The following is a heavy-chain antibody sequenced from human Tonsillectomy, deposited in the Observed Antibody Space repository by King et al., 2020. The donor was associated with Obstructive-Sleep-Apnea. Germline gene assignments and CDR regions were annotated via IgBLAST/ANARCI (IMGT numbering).Heavy chain of an antibody. J-gene: IGHJ4*02. CDR2: INPNSGGT. CDR3: ASVLVSGYDHIDY. CDR1: GYTFTGYY. D-gene: IGHD5-12*01. V-gene: IGHV1-2*04. Sequence: QLVQSGAEVKKPGASVKVSCKASGYTFTGYYMHWVRQAPGQGLEWMGWINPNSGGTNYAQKVQGWVTMTRDTSISTAYMGLSRLRSDDTAVYYCASVLVSGYDHIDYWGQGTLVTVSS.